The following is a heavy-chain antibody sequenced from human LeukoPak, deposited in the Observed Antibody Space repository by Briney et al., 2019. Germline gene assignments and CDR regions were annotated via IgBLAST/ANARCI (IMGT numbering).Heavy chain of an antibody. CDR3: AIRSSGWYTIFDY. V-gene: IGHV1-69*04. CDR2: IIPILGIA. D-gene: IGHD6-19*01. J-gene: IGHJ4*02. Sequence: SVKVSCKASGGTFSSYAISWVRQAPGQGLEWMGRIIPILGIANYAQKFRGRVTITADKSTSTAYMELSSLRSEDTAVYYCAIRSSGWYTIFDYWGQGTLVTVSS. CDR1: GGTFSSYA.